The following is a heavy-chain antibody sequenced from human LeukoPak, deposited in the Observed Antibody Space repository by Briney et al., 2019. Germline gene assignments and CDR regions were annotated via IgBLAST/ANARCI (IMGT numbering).Heavy chain of an antibody. Sequence: PSETLSLTCTASGGSISSYYWSWIRQPAGKGLEWIGRIYTSGSTNYNPSLKSRVTMSVDTSKNQFSLKLSPVTAADTAVYYCARAVWFGEFETDAFDIWGQGTMVTVSS. J-gene: IGHJ3*02. CDR2: IYTSGST. CDR1: GGSISSYY. V-gene: IGHV4-4*07. D-gene: IGHD3-10*01. CDR3: ARAVWFGEFETDAFDI.